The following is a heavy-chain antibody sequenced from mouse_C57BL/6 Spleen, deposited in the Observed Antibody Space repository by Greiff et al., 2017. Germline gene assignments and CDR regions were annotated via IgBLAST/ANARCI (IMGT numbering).Heavy chain of an antibody. Sequence: DVMLVESGGGLVQPGGSLKLSCAASGFTFSDYGMAWVRQAPRKGPEWVAFISNLAYSIYYADTVTGRFTISRENAKNTLYLEMSSLRSEDTAMYYCARHKNWESVRDYWGQGTSVTVSS. V-gene: IGHV5-15*01. J-gene: IGHJ4*01. CDR3: ARHKNWESVRDY. CDR2: ISNLAYSI. D-gene: IGHD4-1*01. CDR1: GFTFSDYG.